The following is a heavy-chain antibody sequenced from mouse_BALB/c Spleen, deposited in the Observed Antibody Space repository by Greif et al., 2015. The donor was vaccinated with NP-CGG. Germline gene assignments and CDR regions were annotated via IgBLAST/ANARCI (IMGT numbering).Heavy chain of an antibody. J-gene: IGHJ4*01. CDR3: ARVRYDDYYAMDY. Sequence: VQLKESGGGLVKPGGSLKLSCAASGFTFSDYYMYWVRQTPEKRLEWVATISDGGSYTYYPDSVKGRFTISRDNAKNNLYLQMSSLKSEDTAMYYCARVRYDDYYAMDYWGQGTSVTVSS. V-gene: IGHV5-4*02. D-gene: IGHD2-14*01. CDR1: GFTFSDYY. CDR2: ISDGGSYT.